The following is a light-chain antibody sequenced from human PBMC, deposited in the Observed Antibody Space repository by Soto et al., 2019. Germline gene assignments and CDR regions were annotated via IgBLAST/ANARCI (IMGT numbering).Light chain of an antibody. Sequence: EIVLTQSPATLSLSPGERATLSCRASQSVSSYLAWYQQKPVQAPRLFXYDASNRATGIPARFSGSGSGTDFTLTISSLETEDFAVYYCQQRSNWPPITFGQGTRLEIK. CDR2: DAS. V-gene: IGKV3-11*01. CDR3: QQRSNWPPIT. J-gene: IGKJ5*01. CDR1: QSVSSY.